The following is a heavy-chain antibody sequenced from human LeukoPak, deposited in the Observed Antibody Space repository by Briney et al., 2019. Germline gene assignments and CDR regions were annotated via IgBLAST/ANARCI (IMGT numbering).Heavy chain of an antibody. CDR1: GYTFTSYD. V-gene: IGHV1-8*02. CDR3: ARNRIGDAFDI. Sequence: ASVKVSCKASGYTFTSYDINWVRQATGQGLEWMGWMNPNSGNTSYAQKFQGRDTMTTDTSTSTAYMELRSLRSDDTAVYYCARNRIGDAFDIWGQGTMVTVSS. CDR2: MNPNSGNT. J-gene: IGHJ3*02. D-gene: IGHD1-14*01.